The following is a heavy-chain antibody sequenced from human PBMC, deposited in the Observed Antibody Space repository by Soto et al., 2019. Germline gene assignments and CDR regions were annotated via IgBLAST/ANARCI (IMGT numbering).Heavy chain of an antibody. D-gene: IGHD6-13*01. CDR2: VSYDGTNK. CDR1: GFTFSSYG. CDR3: AKDIGSSSWYWSATLDY. V-gene: IGHV3-30*18. Sequence: QVQLVESGGGVVQPGRSPRLSCAASGFTFSSYGMHWVRQAPGKGLEWVAVVSYDGTNKYYADSVKGRFTISRDNSKNTLYLQMNSLRAEDTAVYYCAKDIGSSSWYWSATLDYWGQGTLVTVSS. J-gene: IGHJ4*02.